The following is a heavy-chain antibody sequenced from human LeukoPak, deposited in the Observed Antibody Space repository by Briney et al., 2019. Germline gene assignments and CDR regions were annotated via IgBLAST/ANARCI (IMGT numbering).Heavy chain of an antibody. Sequence: PGGSLRLSCAASGFTFSNYEMNWVRQAPGKGLEWVSSISSSSSYIYYADSVKGRFTISRDNAKNSLYLQMNSLRAEDTAVYYCARGRYYYDSSGYPTPGYWGQGTLVTVSS. CDR3: ARGRYYYDSSGYPTPGY. D-gene: IGHD3-22*01. V-gene: IGHV3-21*01. J-gene: IGHJ4*02. CDR2: ISSSSSYI. CDR1: GFTFSNYE.